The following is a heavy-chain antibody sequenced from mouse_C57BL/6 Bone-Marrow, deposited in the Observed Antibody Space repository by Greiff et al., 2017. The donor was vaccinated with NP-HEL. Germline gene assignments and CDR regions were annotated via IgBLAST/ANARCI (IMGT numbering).Heavy chain of an antibody. Sequence: EVQLQQSGAELVRPGASVKLSCTASGFNIKDDYMHWVKQRPEQGLEWIGWIDPENGDTEYASKFQGKATITADTSSNTAYLQLSSLTSEDTAVYYCTDYYGSSPDWYFDVWGTGTTVTVSS. J-gene: IGHJ1*03. D-gene: IGHD1-1*01. V-gene: IGHV14-4*01. CDR1: GFNIKDDY. CDR3: TDYYGSSPDWYFDV. CDR2: IDPENGDT.